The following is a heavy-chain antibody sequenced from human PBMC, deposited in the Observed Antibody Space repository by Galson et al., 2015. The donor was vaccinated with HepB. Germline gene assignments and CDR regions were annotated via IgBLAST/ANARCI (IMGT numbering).Heavy chain of an antibody. CDR2: IYHSGST. V-gene: IGHV4-59*12. D-gene: IGHD6-13*01. CDR3: ARWSAAGLN. Sequence: ETLSLTCTVSGDSISSNYWTWIRQPPGKGLEWIGYIYHSGSTKNNPSLRSRVTTSIDTIKNQFSLKLSSVTAADTAVYYCARWSAAGLNWGQGTLVTVSS. J-gene: IGHJ4*02. CDR1: GDSISSNY.